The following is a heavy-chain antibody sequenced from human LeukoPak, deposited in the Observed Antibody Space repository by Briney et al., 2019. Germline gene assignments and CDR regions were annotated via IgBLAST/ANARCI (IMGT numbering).Heavy chain of an antibody. Sequence: PSETLSLTCGVSGGFISRSNWWSWVRQSPGKGLEWIGEIYRSGSTNYNPSLKSRVTISTDNSKNEFTLKLNSVTAADTAVYYCARAGSYALEYWGRGTLVTVS. D-gene: IGHD3-10*01. J-gene: IGHJ4*02. V-gene: IGHV4-4*02. CDR1: GGFISRSNW. CDR3: ARAGSYALEY. CDR2: IYRSGST.